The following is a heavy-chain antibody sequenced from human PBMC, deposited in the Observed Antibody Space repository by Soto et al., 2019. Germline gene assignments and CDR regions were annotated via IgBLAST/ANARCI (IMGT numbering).Heavy chain of an antibody. Sequence: QVQLVQSGAEVKKPGSSVKVSCKASGGTFRSSAISWVRQAPGQGLEWMGGIIPIFGTANYAQKFQGRVTITADESTSTAYMELSSLRSEDTAVYYCARELSGYDYFWFDPWGQGTLVTVSS. V-gene: IGHV1-69*12. D-gene: IGHD5-12*01. CDR3: ARELSGYDYFWFDP. CDR2: IIPIFGTA. CDR1: GGTFRSSA. J-gene: IGHJ5*02.